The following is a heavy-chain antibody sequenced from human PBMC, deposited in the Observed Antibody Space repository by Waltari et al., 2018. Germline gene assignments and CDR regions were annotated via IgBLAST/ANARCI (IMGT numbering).Heavy chain of an antibody. D-gene: IGHD3-3*01. CDR3: TRGGNYDFWSHRPFVDP. CDR1: GASFSDYY. CDR2: IRHPGST. V-gene: IGHV4-34*01. J-gene: IGHJ5*02. Sequence: QVQLQQWGAGLLGPSETLSLTCAVYGASFSDYYWGWVRQPPGKGLEWIGQIRHPGSTNTNPSLKSPVTISIDTPRSQFSLRLSSVTAADTALYFCTRGGNYDFWSHRPFVDPWGQGTLVTVSS.